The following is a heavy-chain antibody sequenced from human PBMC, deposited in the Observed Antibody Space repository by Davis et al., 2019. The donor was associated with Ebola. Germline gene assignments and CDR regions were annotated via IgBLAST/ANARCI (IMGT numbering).Heavy chain of an antibody. CDR2: ISSSGSTI. J-gene: IGHJ6*02. D-gene: IGHD2-2*01. Sequence: GESLKISCAASGFTFSNYYLHWVRQAPGRGLEWVSYISSSGSTIYYADSVKGRFTISRDNAKNSLYLQMNSLRAEDTAIYYCARDTSHQLPHWLYYFYGMDVWGQGTTVTVS. V-gene: IGHV3-11*04. CDR1: GFTFSNYY. CDR3: ARDTSHQLPHWLYYFYGMDV.